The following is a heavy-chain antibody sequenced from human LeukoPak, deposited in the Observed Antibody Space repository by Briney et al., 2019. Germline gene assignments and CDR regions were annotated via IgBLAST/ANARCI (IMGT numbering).Heavy chain of an antibody. CDR2: INPNSGGT. J-gene: IGHJ5*02. V-gene: IGHV1-2*02. Sequence: ASVKVSCKASGYTFTGYYIHWVRQAPGQGLEWMGWINPNSGGTNYAQRLQGRVTMTRDTSISTAYMEQSRLRSDDTAVYYCARELGTISIHWFDPWGQGTLVTVS. CDR1: GYTFTGYY. CDR3: ARELGTISIHWFDP. D-gene: IGHD2-2*01.